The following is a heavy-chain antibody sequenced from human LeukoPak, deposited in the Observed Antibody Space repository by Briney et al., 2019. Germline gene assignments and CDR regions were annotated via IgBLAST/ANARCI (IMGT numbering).Heavy chain of an antibody. D-gene: IGHD3-3*01. CDR3: ARAILVLRFLEWLGFDY. V-gene: IGHV3-30*02. CDR2: IRYDGSNK. CDR1: GFTFNNYG. J-gene: IGHJ4*02. Sequence: GGALRLSCAASGFTFNNYGMHGVRQAPGRGREGVAFIRYDGSNKYYADSVKGRFTISRDNSKNTLYLQMNSLRAEDTAVYYCARAILVLRFLEWLGFDYWGQGTLVTVSS.